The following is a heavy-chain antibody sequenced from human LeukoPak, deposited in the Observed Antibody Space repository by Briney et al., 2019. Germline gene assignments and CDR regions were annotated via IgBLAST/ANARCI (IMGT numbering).Heavy chain of an antibody. CDR2: INHSGST. CDR1: GGSFSGYY. Sequence: SETLSLTCADYGGSFSGYYWSWIRQPPGKGLEWIGEINHSGSTNYNPSLKSRVTVSVDTSKNQFSLKLSSVTAADTAVYYCASLVAAAGTSLYYYYYTDVWGKGTTVTVSS. V-gene: IGHV4-34*01. D-gene: IGHD6-13*01. CDR3: ASLVAAAGTSLYYYYYTDV. J-gene: IGHJ6*03.